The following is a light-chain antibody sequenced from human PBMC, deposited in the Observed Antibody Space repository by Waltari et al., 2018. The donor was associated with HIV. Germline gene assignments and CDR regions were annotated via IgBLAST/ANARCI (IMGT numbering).Light chain of an antibody. V-gene: IGLV2-23*01. CDR3: CSYAGSSNWV. CDR1: SSDVGNYNL. Sequence: QSALTQPASVSGSPGQSITISCTGSSSDVGNYNLVSWYQQHPGKAPKLMIYEGINRPSGVSNRFSGSKSGNTASLTSSGLQAEDEADYYCCSYAGSSNWVFGGGTKLTVL. J-gene: IGLJ3*02. CDR2: EGI.